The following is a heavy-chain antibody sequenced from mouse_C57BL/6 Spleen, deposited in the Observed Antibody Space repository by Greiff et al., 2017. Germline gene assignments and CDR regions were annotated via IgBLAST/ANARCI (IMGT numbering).Heavy chain of an antibody. V-gene: IGHV1-81*01. D-gene: IGHD3-3*01. CDR2: IYPRSGNT. J-gene: IGHJ1*03. CDR3: ARGGDGWYFDV. CDR1: GYTFTSYG. Sequence: VKLQESGAELARPGASVKLSCKASGYTFTSYGISWVKQRTGQGLEWIGEIYPRSGNTYYNEKFKGKATLTADKSSSTAYMELRSLTSEDSAVYFCARGGDGWYFDVWGTGTTVTVSS.